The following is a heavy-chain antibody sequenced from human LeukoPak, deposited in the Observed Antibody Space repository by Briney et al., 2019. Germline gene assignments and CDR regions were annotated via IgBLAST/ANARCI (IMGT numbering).Heavy chain of an antibody. CDR2: IRTSGDST. Sequence: GGSLRLSCAASGFTLSSYAMSWVRQAPAKGLEWVAAIRTSGDSTYYADSVKGRFTISRDNSKNTLYLQMNSLRAEGTAVYYCARIRYYYDSSGHPRMDYWGQGTLVTVSS. D-gene: IGHD3-22*01. CDR1: GFTLSSYA. CDR3: ARIRYYYDSSGHPRMDY. V-gene: IGHV3-23*01. J-gene: IGHJ4*02.